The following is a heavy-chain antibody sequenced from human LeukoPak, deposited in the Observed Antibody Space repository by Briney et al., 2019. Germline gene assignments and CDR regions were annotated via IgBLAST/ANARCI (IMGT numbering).Heavy chain of an antibody. V-gene: IGHV4-59*01. CDR3: ARGGAAGSGWDPAFDY. CDR1: GGSISSYY. J-gene: IGHJ4*02. CDR2: IYYSGST. Sequence: SETLSLTCTVSGGSISSYYWSWIRQPPGKGLEWIGYIYYSGSTNYNPSLKSRVTISVDTSKNQFSLKLSSVTAADTAVYYRARGGAAGSGWDPAFDYWGQGTLVTVSS. D-gene: IGHD6-19*01.